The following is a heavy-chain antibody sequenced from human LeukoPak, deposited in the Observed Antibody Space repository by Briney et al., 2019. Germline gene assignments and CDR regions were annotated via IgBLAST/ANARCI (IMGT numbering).Heavy chain of an antibody. CDR1: GFTFSSYG. J-gene: IGHJ4*02. CDR3: ARERGIFRVVIPFDY. D-gene: IGHD3-3*01. Sequence: GGSLRLFCAASGFTFSSYGMHWVRQAPGKGLEWVAVIWYDGSNKYYADSVKGRFTISRDNSKNTLYLQMNSLRAEDTAVYYCARERGIFRVVIPFDYWGQGTLVTVSS. V-gene: IGHV3-33*01. CDR2: IWYDGSNK.